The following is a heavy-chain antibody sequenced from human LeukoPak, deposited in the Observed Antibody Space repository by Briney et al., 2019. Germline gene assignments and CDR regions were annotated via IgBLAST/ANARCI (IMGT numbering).Heavy chain of an antibody. J-gene: IGHJ4*02. CDR2: IYHSGST. Sequence: SETLSLTCTVSGYSISSGYYWGWIRQPPGKGLEWIGSIYHSGSTYYNPSLKSRVTISVDTSKNQFSLKLSSVTAADTAVYYCARVPARRVVTTPTYFDSWGQGTLVTVSS. V-gene: IGHV4-38-2*02. CDR3: ARVPARRVVTTPTYFDS. D-gene: IGHD2-21*02. CDR1: GYSISSGYY.